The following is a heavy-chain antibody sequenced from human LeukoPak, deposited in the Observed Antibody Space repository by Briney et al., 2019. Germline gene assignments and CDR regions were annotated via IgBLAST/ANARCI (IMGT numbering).Heavy chain of an antibody. J-gene: IGHJ5*02. D-gene: IGHD2-21*01. CDR2: IYTSGCT. CDR1: GGSISSGSYY. V-gene: IGHV4-61*02. Sequence: SETLSLTCTVSGGSISSGSYYWSWIRQPAGKGLEWIGRIYTSGCTNYNPSLKSRVTISVDTSKNQFSLKLSSVTAADTAVYYCARDYCGGDCYLDNWFDPWGQGTLVTVSS. CDR3: ARDYCGGDCYLDNWFDP.